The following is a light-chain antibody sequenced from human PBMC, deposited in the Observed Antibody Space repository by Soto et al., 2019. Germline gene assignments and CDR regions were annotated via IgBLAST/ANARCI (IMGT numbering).Light chain of an antibody. J-gene: IGKJ1*01. Sequence: IQLTQSPASLSASVGDRVTITCRASQGISSYLAWYQQKPGKAPKLLIYAASTLESGVPSRFSGSGSGTEFTLTITSLQPDDFATYYCQQYNSYPWTFGQGTKVDIK. V-gene: IGKV1-9*01. CDR1: QGISSY. CDR3: QQYNSYPWT. CDR2: AAS.